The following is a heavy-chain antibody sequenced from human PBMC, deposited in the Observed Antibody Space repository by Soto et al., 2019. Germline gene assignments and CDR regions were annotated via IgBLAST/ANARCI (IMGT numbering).Heavy chain of an antibody. V-gene: IGHV3-23*01. J-gene: IGHJ5*02. CDR1: GFTFSSYA. Sequence: EVQLLESGGGLVQPGGSLRLSCAASGFTFSSYAMNWVRQAPGKGLEWVSTISGSGGSTYYADSVKGRFTISGDNSKNSLYLQMNSLRAEDTAVYYCAKGGSGFFDPWGQGTLVTVSS. CDR2: ISGSGGST. CDR3: AKGGSGFFDP. D-gene: IGHD2-15*01.